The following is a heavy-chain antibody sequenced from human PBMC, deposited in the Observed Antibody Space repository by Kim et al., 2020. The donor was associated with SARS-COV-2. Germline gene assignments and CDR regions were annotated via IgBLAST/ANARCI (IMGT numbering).Heavy chain of an antibody. V-gene: IGHV3-21*04. Sequence: GGSLRLSCAASGFTFSSYSMNWVRQAPGKGLEWVSSISSSSSYIYYADSVKGRFTISRDNAKNSLYLQMNSLRAEDTAVYYCARGERNYDDSSGYYYDLDYWGQGTLVTVSS. J-gene: IGHJ4*02. CDR2: ISSSSSYI. CDR1: GFTFSSYS. CDR3: ARGERNYDDSSGYYYDLDY. D-gene: IGHD3-22*01.